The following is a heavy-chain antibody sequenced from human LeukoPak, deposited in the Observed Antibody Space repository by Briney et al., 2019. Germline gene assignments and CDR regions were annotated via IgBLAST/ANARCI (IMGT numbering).Heavy chain of an antibody. CDR2: IYHSGST. J-gene: IGHJ3*02. CDR1: GASISSGGYY. Sequence: SETLSLTCTVSGASISSGGYYWSWIRQPPGKGLEWIGFIYHSGSTYFNPSLKSRVTISVDTSKTQFSLKLSSVTAADTAVYYCARVTPNYYDSSGYSRGAFDIWGQGTMVTVSS. D-gene: IGHD3-22*01. V-gene: IGHV4-30-2*01. CDR3: ARVTPNYYDSSGYSRGAFDI.